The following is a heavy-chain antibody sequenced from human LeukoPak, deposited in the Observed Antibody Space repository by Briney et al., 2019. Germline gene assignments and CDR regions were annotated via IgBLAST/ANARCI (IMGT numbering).Heavy chain of an antibody. CDR3: ARDLVEGYWGFDP. CDR1: GYTFTSYY. V-gene: IGHV1-46*01. CDR2: INPSGGST. Sequence: ASVKVSCKASGYTFTSYYMHWVRQAPGQGLEWMGIINPSGGSTTYAQKFQGRVTMTRDMSTSTVYMELNSLRSEDTAVYYCARDLVEGYWGFDPWGQGTLVTVSS. J-gene: IGHJ5*02. D-gene: IGHD1-26*01.